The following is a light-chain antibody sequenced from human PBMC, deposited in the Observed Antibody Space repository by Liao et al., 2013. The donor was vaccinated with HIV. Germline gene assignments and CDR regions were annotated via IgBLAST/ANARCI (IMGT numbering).Light chain of an antibody. V-gene: IGLV3-21*04. CDR3: QLWDSSSDLWV. CDR2: YNN. CDR1: NIGSKS. J-gene: IGLJ3*02. Sequence: SYELTQPPSVSVAPGKTARITCGEFNIGSKSVHLFQQKPGQAPVLVIYYNNDRPSGIPERFSGSNSGNTATLTITRVEAGDEADYYCQLWDSSSDLWVFGGGTKLTVL.